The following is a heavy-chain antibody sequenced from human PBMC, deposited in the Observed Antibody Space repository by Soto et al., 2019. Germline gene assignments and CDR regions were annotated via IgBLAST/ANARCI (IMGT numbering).Heavy chain of an antibody. D-gene: IGHD5-12*01. CDR2: IIPIFGTA. Sequence: SSVKVSCKASGGTFSSYAISWVRQAPGQGLEWMGGIIPIFGTANYAQKFQGRVTITADESTSTAYMELSSLRSEDTAVYYCARDLPTRDGYNHDAFDIWGQGTMVTVSS. CDR3: ARDLPTRDGYNHDAFDI. V-gene: IGHV1-69*13. CDR1: GGTFSSYA. J-gene: IGHJ3*02.